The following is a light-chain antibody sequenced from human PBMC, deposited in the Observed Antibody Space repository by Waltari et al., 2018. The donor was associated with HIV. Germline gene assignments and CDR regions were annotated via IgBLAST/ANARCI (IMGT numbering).Light chain of an antibody. CDR2: AAS. CDR3: QQLNTYSRT. J-gene: IGKJ1*01. Sequence: DIQLTESPSFLSASLGDRVTITCRASQGISSYLAWYQQKPGKAPKLLIYAASTLQSGVPSRFSGSGSGTEFTLTIRSLQPEDFATYYCQQLNTYSRTFGQGTKVEIK. V-gene: IGKV1-9*01. CDR1: QGISSY.